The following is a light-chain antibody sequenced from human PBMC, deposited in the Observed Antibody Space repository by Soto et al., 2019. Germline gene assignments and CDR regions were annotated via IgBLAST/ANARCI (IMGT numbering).Light chain of an antibody. CDR3: QTWGTGPHVV. J-gene: IGLJ2*01. CDR2: LKSDGSH. V-gene: IGLV4-69*01. Sequence: QSVLTQSPSASASLGASVKLTCTLSSGHSSYAIAWHQQQPEKGPRYLMKLKSDGSHSKGDGIPDRFSGSSSGAERYLTISSLQSEDEADYYCQTWGTGPHVVFGGGTKLTVL. CDR1: SGHSSYA.